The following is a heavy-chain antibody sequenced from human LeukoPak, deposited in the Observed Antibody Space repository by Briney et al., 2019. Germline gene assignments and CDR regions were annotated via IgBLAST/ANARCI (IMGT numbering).Heavy chain of an antibody. CDR2: MNPNSGNT. CDR1: GYTFTSYD. V-gene: IGHV1-8*01. D-gene: IGHD5-12*01. Sequence: ASVRVSCKASGYTFTSYDINWVRQATGQGLEWMGWMNPNSGNTGYAQKFQGRVTMTRNTSISTAYMELSSLRSEDTAVYYCARSRRGYSGFHFDYWGQGTLVTDSS. J-gene: IGHJ4*02. CDR3: ARSRRGYSGFHFDY.